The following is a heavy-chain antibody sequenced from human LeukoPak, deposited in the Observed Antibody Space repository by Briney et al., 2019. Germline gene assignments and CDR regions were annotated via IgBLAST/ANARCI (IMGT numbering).Heavy chain of an antibody. V-gene: IGHV3-7*01. CDR1: GFTFSSYW. CDR2: IKQDGSEK. D-gene: IGHD3-22*01. CDR3: ARAYDSSGYYPFDFDY. Sequence: GGSLRLSXAASGFTFSSYWMSWVSQAPGKGLEWVANIKQDGSEKYYVDSVKGRFTISRDNAKNSLYLQMNSLRAEDTAVYYCARAYDSSGYYPFDFDYWGQGTLVTVSS. J-gene: IGHJ4*02.